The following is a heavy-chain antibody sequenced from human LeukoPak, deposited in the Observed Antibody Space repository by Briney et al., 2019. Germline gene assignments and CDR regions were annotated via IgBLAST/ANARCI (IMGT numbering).Heavy chain of an antibody. CDR1: GGSFSGYY. CDR3: ARGAAYGSGSYYHYYYGMDV. Sequence: SETLSLTCAVYGGSFSGYYRSWMRQPPGKGLKWVGEINLNESTNYNPALKSRVTISVDTSKNQFSLKLSSVTAADTAVYYCARGAAYGSGSYYHYYYGMDVWGQGTTVTVSS. CDR2: INLNEST. D-gene: IGHD3-10*01. V-gene: IGHV4-34*01. J-gene: IGHJ6*02.